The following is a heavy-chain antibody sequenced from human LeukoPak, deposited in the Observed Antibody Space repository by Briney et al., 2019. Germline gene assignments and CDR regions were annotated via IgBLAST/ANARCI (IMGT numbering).Heavy chain of an antibody. CDR1: GFTFSSYW. Sequence: QPGGSLRLSCAASGFTFSSYWMSWVRQAPGKGLEWVANIKQDGSEKYYVDSVKGRFTISRDNAKNSLYLQMNSLRVEDTAVYYCARVHGSGPTFDAFDIWGQGTMVTVSS. CDR3: ARVHGSGPTFDAFDI. CDR2: IKQDGSEK. V-gene: IGHV3-7*01. J-gene: IGHJ3*02. D-gene: IGHD1-26*01.